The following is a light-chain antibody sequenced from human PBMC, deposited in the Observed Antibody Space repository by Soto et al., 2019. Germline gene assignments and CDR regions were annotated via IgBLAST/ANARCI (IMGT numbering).Light chain of an antibody. CDR3: SSYTSSSTYV. V-gene: IGLV2-14*01. CDR1: SSDVGGYNY. J-gene: IGLJ1*01. Sequence: QSVLTQPASVSGSPGQSITISCTGTSSDVGGYNYVSWYQQHPGKAPKVMIYEVSYRPSGVANRFSGSKSGNTASLTISGLQAEDEADYYCSSYTSSSTYVFGTGTKLTVL. CDR2: EVS.